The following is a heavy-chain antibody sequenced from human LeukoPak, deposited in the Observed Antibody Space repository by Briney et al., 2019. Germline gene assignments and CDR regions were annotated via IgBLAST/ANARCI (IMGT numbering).Heavy chain of an antibody. V-gene: IGHV4-39*01. CDR1: GGSISSSSYY. CDR3: ARPLSDYYGSGGNWFDP. J-gene: IGHJ5*02. CDR2: IYYSGST. D-gene: IGHD3-10*01. Sequence: SETLSLTCTVSGGSISSSSYYWGRIRQPPGKGLEWIGSIYYSGSTYYNPSLKSRVTISVDTSKNQFSLKLSSVTAADTAVYYCARPLSDYYGSGGNWFDPWGQGTLVTVSS.